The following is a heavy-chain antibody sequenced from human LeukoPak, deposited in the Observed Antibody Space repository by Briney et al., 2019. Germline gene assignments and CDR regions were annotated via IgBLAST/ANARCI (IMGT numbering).Heavy chain of an antibody. D-gene: IGHD6-13*01. CDR1: GFSFRSFA. CDR2: IYSGGSGGST. Sequence: GGSLRLSCSASGFSFRSFAMHWVRQAPGKGLEWVSVIYSGGSGGSTYYADSVKGRFTISRDNSKNTLYLQLNSLRVEDTAIYYCASSPRIDAFDIWGQGTMVTVSS. CDR3: ASSPRIDAFDI. V-gene: IGHV3-23*03. J-gene: IGHJ3*02.